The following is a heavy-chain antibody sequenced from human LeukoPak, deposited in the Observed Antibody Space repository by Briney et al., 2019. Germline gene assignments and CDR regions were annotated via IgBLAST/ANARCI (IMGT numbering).Heavy chain of an antibody. D-gene: IGHD5-12*01. Sequence: GASVKVSCKASGYSFTSYAVNWVRQVPGQGLEWMGWINTNTGNPTYAQAFTGQFVFSLDTSVNTAYLQISSLKAEDTAVYYCARAQQWWLLDYWGQGTLVTVSS. CDR2: INTNTGNP. CDR3: ARAQQWWLLDY. CDR1: GYSFTSYA. V-gene: IGHV7-4-1*02. J-gene: IGHJ4*02.